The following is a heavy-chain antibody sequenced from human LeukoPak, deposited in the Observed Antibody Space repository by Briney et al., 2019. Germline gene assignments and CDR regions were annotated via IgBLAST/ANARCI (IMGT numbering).Heavy chain of an antibody. CDR1: GYSISSGYY. D-gene: IGHD3-10*01. CDR3: ARRGPGAYYYGSGSYSNWFDP. CDR2: IYHSGST. Sequence: SETLSLTCTVSGYSISSGYYWGWIRQPPGKGLEWIGSIYHSGSTYYNPSLKSRLTISADTSKNQFSLKLSSVTAADTAVYYCARRGPGAYYYGSGSYSNWFDPWGQGTLVTVSS. V-gene: IGHV4-38-2*02. J-gene: IGHJ5*02.